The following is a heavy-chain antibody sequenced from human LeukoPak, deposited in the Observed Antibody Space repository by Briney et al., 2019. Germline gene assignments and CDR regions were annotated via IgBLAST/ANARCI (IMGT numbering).Heavy chain of an antibody. Sequence: GGSLRLSCAASGFTFSDYYMSWIRQAPGRGLEWVSYITVSGSTIYYADSVKGRFTISRDNAKNSLYLQMNSLRAEDTAVYYCARDRGIVGVPPTTAYYMDVWGKGTTVTVSS. J-gene: IGHJ6*03. V-gene: IGHV3-11*01. D-gene: IGHD2-2*01. CDR1: GFTFSDYY. CDR3: ARDRGIVGVPPTTAYYMDV. CDR2: ITVSGSTI.